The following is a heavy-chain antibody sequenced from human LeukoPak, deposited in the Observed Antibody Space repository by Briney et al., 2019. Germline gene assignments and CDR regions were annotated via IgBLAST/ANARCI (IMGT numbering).Heavy chain of an antibody. CDR1: GGTFSSYA. CDR3: ARVVEDAAFDY. CDR2: INPNSGGT. V-gene: IGHV1-2*02. D-gene: IGHD3-3*01. J-gene: IGHJ4*02. Sequence: ASVKVSCKASGGTFSSYAISWVRQAPGQGLEWMGWINPNSGGTNYAQKLQGRVTMTRDTSISTAYMELSRLRSDDTAVYYCARVVEDAAFDYWGQGTLVTVSS.